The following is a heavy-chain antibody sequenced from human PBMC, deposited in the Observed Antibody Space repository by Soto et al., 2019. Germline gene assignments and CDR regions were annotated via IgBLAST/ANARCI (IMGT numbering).Heavy chain of an antibody. J-gene: IGHJ4*02. V-gene: IGHV3-23*01. CDR2: INGGGGTT. D-gene: IGHD3-9*01. CDR1: GFGFSGYT. Sequence: GGSLRLSCAASGFGFSGYTMNWVRQAQGKGLEWISGINGGGGTTYYADSVKGRFTISRDDSKNILYLQMNSPRAEDTAIYYCAKDRHPDGIWTFDYWGRGTLVTVSS. CDR3: AKDRHPDGIWTFDY.